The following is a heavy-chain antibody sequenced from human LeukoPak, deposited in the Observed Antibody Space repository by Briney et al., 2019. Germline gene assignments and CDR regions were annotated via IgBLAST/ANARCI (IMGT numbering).Heavy chain of an antibody. D-gene: IGHD3-16*02. V-gene: IGHV1-69*06. CDR1: GYTFTSYG. CDR2: IIPIFGTA. J-gene: IGHJ5*02. Sequence: GASVKVSCKASGYTFTSYGISWVRQAPGQGLEWMGGIIPIFGTANYAQKFQGRVTITADKSTSTAYMELSSLRSEDTAVYYCARPVGIDYVWGSYRTSNWFDPWGQGTLVTVSS. CDR3: ARPVGIDYVWGSYRTSNWFDP.